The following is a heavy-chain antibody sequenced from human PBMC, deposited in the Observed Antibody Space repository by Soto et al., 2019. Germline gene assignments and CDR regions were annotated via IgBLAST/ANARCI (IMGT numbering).Heavy chain of an antibody. V-gene: IGHV3-21*01. D-gene: IGHD3-3*01. CDR3: ARSWNYYYYYGMDV. CDR1: GFTFSSYS. CDR2: ISSSSSYI. Sequence: EVQLVESGGGLVKPGGSLRLSCAASGFTFSSYSMNWVRQAPGKGLEWVSSISSSSSYIYYADSVKGRFTISRDNAKNSLYLQMNSLRAEDTALYYCARSWNYYYYYGMDVWGQGTTVTASS. J-gene: IGHJ6*02.